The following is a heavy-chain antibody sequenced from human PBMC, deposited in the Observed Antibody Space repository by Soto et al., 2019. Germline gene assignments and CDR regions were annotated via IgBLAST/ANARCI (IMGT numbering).Heavy chain of an antibody. CDR3: ARDQGVAAAGITWFDP. J-gene: IGHJ5*02. CDR1: GASMNSYH. D-gene: IGHD6-13*01. V-gene: IGHV4-4*07. CDR2: IHSSGST. Sequence: SETLSLTCTVSGASMNSYHWSWIRQPAGKGLEWIGHIHSSGSTNYNPSLKSRVTMSVDTSKNQFSLRLMSLTAADTAVYYCARDQGVAAAGITWFDPWGQGSLVTAPQ.